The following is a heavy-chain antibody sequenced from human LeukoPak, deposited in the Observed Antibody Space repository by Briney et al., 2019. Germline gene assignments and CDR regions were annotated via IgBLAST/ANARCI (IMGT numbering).Heavy chain of an antibody. Sequence: GESLKISCKASGYSFSSYWTGWVRQMPGKGLEWMGIIYPGDSDTRYSPSFQGQVTISADKSVSTAYLQWSSLKASDTAMYYCARPHGSSLPRVFDYWGQGTLVTVSS. D-gene: IGHD6-6*01. CDR1: GYSFSSYW. V-gene: IGHV5-51*01. CDR2: IYPGDSDT. CDR3: ARPHGSSLPRVFDY. J-gene: IGHJ4*02.